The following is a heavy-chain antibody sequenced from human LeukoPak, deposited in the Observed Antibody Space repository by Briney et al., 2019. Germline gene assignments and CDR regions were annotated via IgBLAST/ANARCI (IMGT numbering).Heavy chain of an antibody. CDR1: GGSFSGYY. CDR3: AREISPADSSSAFDY. J-gene: IGHJ4*02. CDR2: INHSGST. V-gene: IGHV4-34*01. Sequence: SETLSLTCAVYGGSFSGYYWSWIRQPPGKGLEWIGEINHSGSTNYNPSLKSRVTISVDTSKNQLSLKLNSVTAADTAIYYCAREISPADSSSAFDYWGQGTLVTVSS. D-gene: IGHD6-6*01.